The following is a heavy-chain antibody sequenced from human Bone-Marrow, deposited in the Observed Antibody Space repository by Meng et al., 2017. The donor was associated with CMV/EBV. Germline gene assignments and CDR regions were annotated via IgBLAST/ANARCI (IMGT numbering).Heavy chain of an antibody. CDR1: GFTFSSYW. CDR2: IEQDGSEK. J-gene: IGHJ3*02. Sequence: GESLKISCAASGFTFSSYWMSWVRQAPGKGLEWVANIEQDGSEKYYVDSVKGRFTISRDNAKNSLYLQMNSLRAEDTAVYYCARDGSSDAFDIWGQGTMVTVSS. V-gene: IGHV3-7*01. CDR3: ARDGSSDAFDI. D-gene: IGHD6-19*01.